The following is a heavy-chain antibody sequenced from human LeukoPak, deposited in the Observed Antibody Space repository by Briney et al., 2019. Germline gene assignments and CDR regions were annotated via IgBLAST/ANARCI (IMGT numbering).Heavy chain of an antibody. CDR2: MNPNSGNT. V-gene: IGHV1-8*01. CDR1: GYTFTSYD. J-gene: IGHJ4*02. D-gene: IGHD1-26*01. CDR3: ARDSSRGAVDY. Sequence: GASVKVSCKASGYTFTSYDINWVRQATGQGLEWMGWMNPNSGNTGYAQKFQGRVTMTRNTSTSTAYMELSRLTSDDTAVYYCARDSSRGAVDYWGQGTLVTVSS.